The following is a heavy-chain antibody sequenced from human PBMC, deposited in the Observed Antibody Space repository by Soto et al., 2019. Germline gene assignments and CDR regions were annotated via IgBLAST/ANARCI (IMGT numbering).Heavy chain of an antibody. Sequence: SETLSLTCAVYGGSFSGYYWSWIRQPPGKGLEWIGEINHSGSTNYNPSLKSRVAISVDTSKNQFSLKLSSVTAADTAVYYCARDIEEDGINTSGNWFDTWGQGTLVTVSS. CDR3: ARDIEEDGINTSGNWFDT. V-gene: IGHV4-34*01. CDR1: GGSFSGYY. CDR2: INHSGST. J-gene: IGHJ5*02. D-gene: IGHD6-13*01.